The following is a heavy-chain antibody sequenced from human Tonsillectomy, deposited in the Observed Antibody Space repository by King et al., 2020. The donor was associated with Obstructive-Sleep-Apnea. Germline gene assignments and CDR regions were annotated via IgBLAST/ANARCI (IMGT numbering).Heavy chain of an antibody. CDR1: GGSISSDDYS. Sequence: QLQESGSGLVKPSQTLSLTCAVSGGSISSDDYSWSWIRQPPGKGLEWIGYIYPSGSNDYNPSLKGRVTISIDLPKNQFSLKVTSVTAADTAVYYCARGMWVSSHSDPEFEYWGQGTLVTVSS. CDR2: IYPSGSN. D-gene: IGHD1-14*01. CDR3: ARGMWVSSHSDPEFEY. V-gene: IGHV4-30-2*01. J-gene: IGHJ4*02.